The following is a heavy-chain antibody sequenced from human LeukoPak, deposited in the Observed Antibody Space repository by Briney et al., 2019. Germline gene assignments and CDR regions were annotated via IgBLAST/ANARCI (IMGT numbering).Heavy chain of an antibody. Sequence: SETLSLTCTVSGDSINSFYWSWIRQTPGKGLEWIGEITHSGSTSYNPSLKSRVTISLDTSKNQFSLKMSSVTASDTAVYYCARTGTTHYQYYGMDVWGQGTTVTVSS. J-gene: IGHJ6*02. CDR3: ARTGTTHYQYYGMDV. CDR1: GDSINSFY. D-gene: IGHD1-1*01. CDR2: ITHSGST. V-gene: IGHV4-34*01.